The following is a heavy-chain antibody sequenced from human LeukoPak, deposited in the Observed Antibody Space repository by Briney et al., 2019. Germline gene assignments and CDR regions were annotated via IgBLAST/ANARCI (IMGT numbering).Heavy chain of an antibody. CDR1: GFTFSSYA. Sequence: GGSLRPSCAASGFTFSSYAMSWVRQAPGKGLEWVSAISGSGGSTYYADSVKGRFTISRDNSKNTLYLQMNSLRAEDTAVYYCAKDARLRRDPHYYYYHGMDVWGQGTTVTVSS. J-gene: IGHJ6*02. D-gene: IGHD3-16*01. CDR3: AKDARLRRDPHYYYYHGMDV. V-gene: IGHV3-23*01. CDR2: ISGSGGST.